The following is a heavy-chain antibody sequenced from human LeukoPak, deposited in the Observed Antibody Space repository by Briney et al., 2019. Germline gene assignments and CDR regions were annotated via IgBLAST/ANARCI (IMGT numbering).Heavy chain of an antibody. CDR1: GFSFSSYS. V-gene: IGHV3-21*01. D-gene: IGHD2-2*01. J-gene: IGHJ4*02. CDR2: ISSDSSDI. CDR3: AKNPPSTMTPPTGDS. Sequence: GGSLRLSCAASGFSFSSYSMNWVRQAPGKGLEWVSSISSDSSDIFHADSLKGRFTISRDNAKNSLYLQMNSLRAEDTAVYYCAKNPPSTMTPPTGDSWGQGTLVTVSS.